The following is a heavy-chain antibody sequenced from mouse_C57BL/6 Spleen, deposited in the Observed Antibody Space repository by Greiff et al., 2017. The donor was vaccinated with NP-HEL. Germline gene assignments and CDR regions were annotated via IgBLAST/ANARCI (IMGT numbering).Heavy chain of an antibody. CDR3: TREATVVAFYAMDY. CDR2: ISSGGDYI. D-gene: IGHD1-1*01. Sequence: EVKLQESGEGLVKPGGSLKLSCAASGFTFSSYAMSWVRQTPEKRLEWVAYISSGGDYIYYADTVKGRFTISRDNARNTLYLQMSSLKSEDTAMYYCTREATVVAFYAMDYWGQGTSVTVSS. CDR1: GFTFSSYA. V-gene: IGHV5-9-1*02. J-gene: IGHJ4*01.